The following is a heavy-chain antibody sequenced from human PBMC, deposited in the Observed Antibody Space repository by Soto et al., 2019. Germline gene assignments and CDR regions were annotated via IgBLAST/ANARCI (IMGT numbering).Heavy chain of an antibody. D-gene: IGHD3-10*01. J-gene: IGHJ4*02. V-gene: IGHV4-4*01. CDR3: ARLVYDTRLNYMYFDF. CDR1: GVSISSGNW. CDR2: IFHDGTA. Sequence: EFLSLSCADSGVSISSGNWWTWLRQSPQRGLEYIGEIFHDGTANYYPSFERRVAISVDTSKNQFSLKLTSLTAADTAIYFCARLVYDTRLNYMYFDFWGQGILVTVSS.